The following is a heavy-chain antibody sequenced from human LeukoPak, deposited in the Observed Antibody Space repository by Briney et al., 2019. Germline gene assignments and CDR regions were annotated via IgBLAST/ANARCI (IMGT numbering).Heavy chain of an antibody. Sequence: PSQTLSLTCTVSGGSISSGDYYWSWIRQPPGKGLEWIGYIYYSGSTYYNPSLKSRVTISVDTSKNQFSLKLSSVTAADTAVYYCARAYQTYYYGSGSFDYWGRGTLVTVSS. CDR2: IYYSGST. CDR3: ARAYQTYYYGSGSFDY. D-gene: IGHD3-10*01. J-gene: IGHJ4*02. V-gene: IGHV4-30-4*01. CDR1: GGSISSGDYY.